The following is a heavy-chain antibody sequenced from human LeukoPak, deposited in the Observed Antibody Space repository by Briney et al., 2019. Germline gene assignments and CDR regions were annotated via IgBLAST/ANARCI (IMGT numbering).Heavy chain of an antibody. J-gene: IGHJ4*02. V-gene: IGHV3-72*01. Sequence: VGSLRLSCAASGFSFSDHYMDWVRQAPGKGLEWVGRIRDKANSYSTEFAASVKGRFTISRDDSKNSLYLQMNGLKTDDTALYFCARASSTYYYDYWGQGTLVTVSS. CDR2: IRDKANSYST. CDR1: GFSFSDHY. D-gene: IGHD6-13*01. CDR3: ARASSTYYYDY.